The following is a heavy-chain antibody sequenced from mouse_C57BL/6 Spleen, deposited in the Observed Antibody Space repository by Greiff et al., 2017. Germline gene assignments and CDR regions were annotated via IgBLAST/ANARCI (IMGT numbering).Heavy chain of an antibody. J-gene: IGHJ2*01. D-gene: IGHD1-1*01. CDR3: ARGIYYYGNFGY. CDR1: GFTFSDYG. V-gene: IGHV5-17*01. CDR2: ISSGSSTI. Sequence: EVKVVESGGGLVKPGGSLKLSCAASGFTFSDYGMHWVRQAPEKGLEWVAYISSGSSTIYYADTVKGRFTISRDNAKNTLFLQMTSLRSEDTAMYYCARGIYYYGNFGYWGQGTTLTVSS.